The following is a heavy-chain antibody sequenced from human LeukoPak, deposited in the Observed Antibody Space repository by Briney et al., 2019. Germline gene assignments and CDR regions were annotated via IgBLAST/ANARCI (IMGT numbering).Heavy chain of an antibody. CDR2: IKSKTDGGTS. CDR1: GFPFSNAQ. Sequence: GGSLRLSCAASGFPFSNAQVIWVRQAPGKGLEWVGRIKSKTDGGTSDYAETVKGRFTISRDDSKNTLYLQMNSLKTEDTAVYYCTTAGGKYQLLISQIYWGQGTLVTVSS. V-gene: IGHV3-15*01. J-gene: IGHJ4*02. CDR3: TTAGGKYQLLISQIY. D-gene: IGHD2-2*01.